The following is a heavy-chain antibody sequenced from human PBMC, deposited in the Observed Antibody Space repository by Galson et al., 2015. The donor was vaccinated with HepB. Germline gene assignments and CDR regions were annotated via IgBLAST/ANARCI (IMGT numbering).Heavy chain of an antibody. V-gene: IGHV3-21*01. Sequence: SLRLSCAASGFTFSSYSMNWVRQAPGKGLEWVSSISSSSSYIYYADSVKGRFTISRDNAKNSLYLQMNSLRAEDTAVYYCARGSGDYWWFDPWGQGTLVTVSS. CDR2: ISSSSSYI. D-gene: IGHD4-17*01. CDR1: GFTFSSYS. CDR3: ARGSGDYWWFDP. J-gene: IGHJ5*02.